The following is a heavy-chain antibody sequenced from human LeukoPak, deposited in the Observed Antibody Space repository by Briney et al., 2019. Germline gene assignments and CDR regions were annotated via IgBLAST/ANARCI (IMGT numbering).Heavy chain of an antibody. CDR1: GFTFSTYS. Sequence: PGGSLRLSCAASGFTFSTYSMNWVRQAPGKGLEWVSSISSSSSYIYYADSVKGRFTISRDNAKNSLYLQMNSLRAEDTAVYYCARDVRAVAARFDYWGQGTLVTVSS. V-gene: IGHV3-21*01. CDR2: ISSSSSYI. D-gene: IGHD6-19*01. CDR3: ARDVRAVAARFDY. J-gene: IGHJ4*02.